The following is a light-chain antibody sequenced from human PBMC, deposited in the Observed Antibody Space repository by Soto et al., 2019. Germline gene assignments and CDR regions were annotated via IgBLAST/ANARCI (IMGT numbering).Light chain of an antibody. V-gene: IGLV1-51*01. CDR3: GTWDSSLSAYV. J-gene: IGLJ1*01. CDR2: DNN. CDR1: SSNIGNNY. Sequence: QSVLTQPPSVSAAPGQKVTISCSGSSSNIGNNYVSWYQQLPGTAPKLLIYDNNKRPSGIPDQFSDSKSGTSATLGITGLQTGDEADYYCGTWDSSLSAYVSGTGTKVTV.